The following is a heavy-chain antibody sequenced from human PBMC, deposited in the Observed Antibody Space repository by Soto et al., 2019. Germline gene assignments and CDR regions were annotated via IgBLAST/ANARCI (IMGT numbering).Heavy chain of an antibody. CDR2: IYHSGST. Sequence: SETLSLTCAVSGGSISSGGYSWSWIRQPPGKGLESIGYIYHSGSTYYNPSLKSRVTISVDRSKNQFSLELSSVTAADTAVYYCARGMTTVTAFDYWGQGTLVTVSS. D-gene: IGHD4-17*01. CDR3: ARGMTTVTAFDY. J-gene: IGHJ4*02. CDR1: GGSISSGGYS. V-gene: IGHV4-30-2*01.